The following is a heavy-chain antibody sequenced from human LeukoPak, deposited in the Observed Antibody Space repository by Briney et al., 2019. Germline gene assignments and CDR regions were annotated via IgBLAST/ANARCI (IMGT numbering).Heavy chain of an antibody. J-gene: IGHJ4*02. CDR1: GGSISSYY. Sequence: SETLSLTCTVSGGSISSYYWSWIRQPPGKGLEWIGEINHSGSTNYNPSLKSRVTISVDTSKNQFSLKLSSVTAADTAVYYCAKLGWQQLGTNDYWGQGTLVTVSS. D-gene: IGHD6-13*01. CDR2: INHSGST. CDR3: AKLGWQQLGTNDY. V-gene: IGHV4-34*01.